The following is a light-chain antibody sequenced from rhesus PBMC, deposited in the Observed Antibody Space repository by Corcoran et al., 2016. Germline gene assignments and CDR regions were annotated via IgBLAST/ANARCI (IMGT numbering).Light chain of an antibody. Sequence: EIVMTQSPATLSLSPGERATLSCRASQSVSRSLAWYQQKPGQAPRLLIYGASSRATGIPDRFSGGGAGTDFTLTISGLEREDVAVYYCLQHSNWPRTFGQGTKVEIK. J-gene: IGKJ1*01. CDR1: QSVSRS. V-gene: IGKV3-24*01. CDR3: LQHSNWPRT. CDR2: GAS.